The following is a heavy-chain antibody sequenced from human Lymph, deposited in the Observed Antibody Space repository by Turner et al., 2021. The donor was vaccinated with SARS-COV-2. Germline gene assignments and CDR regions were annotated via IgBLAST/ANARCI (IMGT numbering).Heavy chain of an antibody. J-gene: IGHJ4*02. D-gene: IGHD1-7*01. CDR1: GFTFTYAW. CDR3: TTGWFTGTYGDFFDY. Sequence: EVQLVESGGGLVKPGGSLRLSCAASGFTFTYAWMTWVRQAPEKGLEWVGRIKSKTDGGTTDYTAPVKGRFTISRDDSKNTLYLQMNSLKTEDTAVYFCTTGWFTGTYGDFFDYWGQGTLVTVSS. CDR2: IKSKTDGGTT. V-gene: IGHV3-15*01.